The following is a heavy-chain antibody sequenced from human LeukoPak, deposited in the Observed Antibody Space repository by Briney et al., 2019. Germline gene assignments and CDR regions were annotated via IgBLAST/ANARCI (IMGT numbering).Heavy chain of an antibody. Sequence: SETLSLTCAVCGGSFSGYYWSWIRQPPGKGLEWIGEINHSGSTNYNPSLKSRVTISVDTSKNQFSLKLSSVTAADTAVYYCAGGGDGYKPISIDYWGQGTLVTVSS. J-gene: IGHJ4*02. CDR1: GGSFSGYY. V-gene: IGHV4-34*01. CDR2: INHSGST. D-gene: IGHD5-24*01. CDR3: AGGGDGYKPISIDY.